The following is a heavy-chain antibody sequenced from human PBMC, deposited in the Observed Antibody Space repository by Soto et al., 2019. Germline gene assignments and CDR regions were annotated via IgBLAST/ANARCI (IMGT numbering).Heavy chain of an antibody. CDR1: GGSISSSNW. J-gene: IGHJ6*02. Sequence: PSETLSLTCAVSGGSISSSNWWSWVRQPPGKGLEWIGEIYHSGSTNYNPSLKSRVTISVDKSKNQFSLKLSSVTAADTAVYYCARDGGRIAAAGDYGMDVWGQGTTVTVSS. CDR2: IYHSGST. V-gene: IGHV4-4*02. D-gene: IGHD6-13*01. CDR3: ARDGGRIAAAGDYGMDV.